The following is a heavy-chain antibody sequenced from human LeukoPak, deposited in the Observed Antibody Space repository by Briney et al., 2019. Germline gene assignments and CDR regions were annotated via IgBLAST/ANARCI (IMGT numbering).Heavy chain of an antibody. CDR1: GYPISMGYF. D-gene: IGHD3-10*01. Sequence: TSETLSLTCTVSGYPISMGYFWGWIRQPPGKGLEWIGSIFHTGYTFYDPSFKRRLTISVDTSKNQFSLKLSSVTAADTAVYYCANSPPYGSGSYYSSYYYMDVWGKGTTVTISS. CDR2: IFHTGYT. J-gene: IGHJ6*03. V-gene: IGHV4-38-2*02. CDR3: ANSPPYGSGSYYSSYYYMDV.